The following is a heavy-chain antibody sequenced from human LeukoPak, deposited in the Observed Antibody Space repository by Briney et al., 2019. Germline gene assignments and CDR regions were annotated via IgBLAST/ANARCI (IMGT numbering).Heavy chain of an antibody. J-gene: IGHJ3*02. CDR1: GFTFSSYA. Sequence: PGRSLRLSCAASGFTFSSYAMQWVRQAPGKGLEWVAVISYDGNNKYYADSVKGRFTISRDNSKNTLYLQVSSLRTDDTAMYYCAKDRTTSGDAAFDIWGRGTMVTVSS. CDR3: AKDRTTSGDAAFDI. D-gene: IGHD7-27*01. CDR2: ISYDGNNK. V-gene: IGHV3-30*04.